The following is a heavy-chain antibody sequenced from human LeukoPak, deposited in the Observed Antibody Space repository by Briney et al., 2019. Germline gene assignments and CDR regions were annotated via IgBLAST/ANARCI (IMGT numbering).Heavy chain of an antibody. V-gene: IGHV1-69*05. J-gene: IGHJ6*03. CDR2: IIPIFGTA. Sequence: GSSVKVSCKASGGTFSSYAISWVRQAPGQGLEWTGGIIPIFGTANYAQKFQGRVTITTDESTSTAYMELSSLRSEDTAVYYCARVAGLSSGWQKYYYYYMDVWGKGTTVTVSS. CDR1: GGTFSSYA. D-gene: IGHD6-19*01. CDR3: ARVAGLSSGWQKYYYYYMDV.